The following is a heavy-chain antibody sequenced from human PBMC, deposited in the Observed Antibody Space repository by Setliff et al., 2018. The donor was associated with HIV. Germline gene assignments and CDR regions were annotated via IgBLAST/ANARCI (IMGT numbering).Heavy chain of an antibody. J-gene: IGHJ4*02. CDR1: GGSFTTYY. CDR3: ARGSYRGSGYFVRYFDS. CDR2: NNHGGST. V-gene: IGHV4-34*01. D-gene: IGHD3-3*01. Sequence: SETLSLTCAVYGGSFTTYYWSWIRQTPGKGLEWIGENNHGGSTNYNPSLKSRVTISVDRSKNQFFLKLTSVTASDTAVYYCARGSYRGSGYFVRYFDSWAQGMLVTVSS.